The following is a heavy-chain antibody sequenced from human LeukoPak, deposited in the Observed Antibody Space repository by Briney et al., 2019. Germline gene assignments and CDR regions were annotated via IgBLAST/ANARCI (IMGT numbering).Heavy chain of an antibody. D-gene: IGHD5-12*01. CDR2: IIPILGIA. V-gene: IGHV1-69*04. Sequence: ASVKVSCKASGGTFSSYAISWVRQAPGQGLEWMGRIIPILGIANYAQKFQGRVTITADKSTSTAYMELRSLRSDDTAVYYCARDRRGGDIYWDYWGQGTLVTVSS. J-gene: IGHJ4*02. CDR3: ARDRRGGDIYWDY. CDR1: GGTFSSYA.